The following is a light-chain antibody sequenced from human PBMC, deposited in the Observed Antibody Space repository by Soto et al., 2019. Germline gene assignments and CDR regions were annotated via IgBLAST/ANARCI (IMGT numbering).Light chain of an antibody. V-gene: IGKV1-6*01. CDR1: QDIEDD. CDR2: ATS. Sequence: AIQMTQSPSSLSASVGDTVTITCRASQDIEDDLGWYQQKPGKAPKLLIYATSSLQSGVPSRFSGSGSGTDFSLSIRSLQPEDSSTYYFLHYYNYPRTVGQGTKVDIK. CDR3: LHYYNYPRT. J-gene: IGKJ1*01.